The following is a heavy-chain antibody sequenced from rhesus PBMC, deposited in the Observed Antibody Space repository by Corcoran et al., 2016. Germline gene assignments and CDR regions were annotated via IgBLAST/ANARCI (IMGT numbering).Heavy chain of an antibody. CDR3: ARGNSGSWNVFGY. J-gene: IGHJ4*01. V-gene: IGHV4-169*01. CDR2: IFGSRSST. D-gene: IGHD6-25*01. CDR1: GGSISSSY. Sequence: QLQLQESGPGLVKPSETLSVTCAVSGGSISSSYWSWIRQAPGKGLEWIGYIFGSRSSTNYNPPLKSRVTLAGETSKNQLCLKLSSVTTADTAVYYCARGNSGSWNVFGYWGQGVLVTVSS.